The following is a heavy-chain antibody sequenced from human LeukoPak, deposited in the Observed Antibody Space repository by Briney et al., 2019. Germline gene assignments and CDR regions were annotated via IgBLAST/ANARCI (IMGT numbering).Heavy chain of an antibody. J-gene: IGHJ1*01. CDR1: GFTFSSYW. V-gene: IGHV3-74*01. D-gene: IGHD7-27*01. CDR2: ISTDGSAT. CDR3: ARKLGRESLFQH. Sequence: QPGGSLRLSCAASGFTFSSYWMHWVRQAPGKGLVWVSRISTDGSATTYADSVKGRFTISRDNAKNTLYLQMNSLRAEDTAVYYCARKLGRESLFQHWGQGTLVTVSS.